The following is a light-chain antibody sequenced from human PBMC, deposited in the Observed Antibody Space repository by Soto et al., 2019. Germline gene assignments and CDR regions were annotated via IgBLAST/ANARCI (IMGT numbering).Light chain of an antibody. Sequence: EIVLTQSPGTLPLSPGERATLSCRASQSVSSSYLAWYQQNPGQAPRLLIYGASSRAFGIPDRFSGSGSGKDFTFTISRLEPEDFAVYYWQHHGSSPFTFGPGTKGDIK. CDR3: QHHGSSPFT. CDR1: QSVSSSY. CDR2: GAS. V-gene: IGKV3-20*01. J-gene: IGKJ3*01.